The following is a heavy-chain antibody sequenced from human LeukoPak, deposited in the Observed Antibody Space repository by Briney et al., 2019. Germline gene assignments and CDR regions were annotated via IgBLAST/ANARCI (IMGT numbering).Heavy chain of an antibody. D-gene: IGHD6-19*01. CDR1: GYTFTSYG. CDR3: ARQRVTEEIAVPYYSYGMDV. Sequence: ASVKVSCQAYGYTFTSYGISWVRQAPGQGLEWMGWISAYNGNTNYAQKLQGRVTMTTDTSTSTAYMELRSLRSDDTAEYYCARQRVTEEIAVPYYSYGMDVWGQGTTVTVSS. V-gene: IGHV1-18*01. CDR2: ISAYNGNT. J-gene: IGHJ6*02.